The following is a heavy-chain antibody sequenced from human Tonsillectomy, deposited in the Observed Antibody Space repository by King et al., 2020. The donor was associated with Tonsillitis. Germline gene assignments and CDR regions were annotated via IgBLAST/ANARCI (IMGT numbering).Heavy chain of an antibody. D-gene: IGHD3-9*01. CDR1: GFTFSDYY. CDR2: ISSSSSDT. J-gene: IGHJ4*02. CDR3: ARGVYDILTGQFDY. V-gene: IGHV3-11*05. Sequence: VQLVESGGGLVKPGGSLRLSCAASGFTFSDYYMSWIRQAPGKGREWVSYISSSSSDTNYAHSVKGRFTISRDNAKNSLYLPMNSLRAEDTAVYYCARGVYDILTGQFDYWGQGTLVTVSS.